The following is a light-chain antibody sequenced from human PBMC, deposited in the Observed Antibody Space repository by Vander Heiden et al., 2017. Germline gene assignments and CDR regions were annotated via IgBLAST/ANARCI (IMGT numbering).Light chain of an antibody. J-gene: IGLJ1*01. V-gene: IGLV2-14*01. CDR3: SSYTSSSTLHYV. CDR2: EVS. Sequence: QSALTQPASVSGSPGQSITISCTGTSSDVGGYNYVSWYQQHPGKAPKLMIYEVSNRPSGVSNRFSGSKSGNTASLTISGLQAEDEADYYGSSYTSSSTLHYVFGTGTKVTVL. CDR1: SSDVGGYNY.